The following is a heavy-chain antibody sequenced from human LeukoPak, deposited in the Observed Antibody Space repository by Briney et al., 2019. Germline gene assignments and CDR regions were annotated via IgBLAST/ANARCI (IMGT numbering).Heavy chain of an antibody. CDR2: IKQDGSEK. V-gene: IGHV3-7*01. CDR3: ARTRTYYYDSSGYSKPTFDY. Sequence: GGSLRLSCAASGFTFSSYWMSWVRQAPGKGLEWVANIKQDGSEKYYVDSVKGRFTISRDNAKNSLYLQMNSLRPEDTAVYYCARTRTYYYDSSGYSKPTFDYWGQGTLVTVSS. D-gene: IGHD3-22*01. J-gene: IGHJ4*02. CDR1: GFTFSSYW.